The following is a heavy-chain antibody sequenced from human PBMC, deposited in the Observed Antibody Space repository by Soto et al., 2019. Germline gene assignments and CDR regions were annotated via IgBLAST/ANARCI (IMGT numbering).Heavy chain of an antibody. CDR1: GVTFNSAW. Sequence: GGSLRLSCAASGVTFNSAWMNWVRQPPGKGLEWVGRIKSETDGGTTDYAAPVKGRFIISRDDSKNTLFLQMNSLKTEDTALYFCTRTRSGYYYDYWGQGTLVTVSS. D-gene: IGHD3-22*01. V-gene: IGHV3-15*07. J-gene: IGHJ4*02. CDR3: TRTRSGYYYDY. CDR2: IKSETDGGTT.